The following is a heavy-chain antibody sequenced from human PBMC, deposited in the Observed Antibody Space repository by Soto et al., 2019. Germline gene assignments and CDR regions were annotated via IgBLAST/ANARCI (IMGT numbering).Heavy chain of an antibody. CDR3: ARSMGYYGSGSYWFDY. D-gene: IGHD3-10*01. CDR2: INPNSGGT. CDR1: GYTFTGYY. V-gene: IGHV1-2*04. J-gene: IGHJ4*02. Sequence: QVQLVQSGAEVKKPGASVKVSCKASGYTFTGYYMHWVRQAPGQGLEWMGWINPNSGGTNYAQKFQGWVTMTSDTSISTAYMELSRLRSDDTAVYYCARSMGYYGSGSYWFDYWGQGTLVTVSS.